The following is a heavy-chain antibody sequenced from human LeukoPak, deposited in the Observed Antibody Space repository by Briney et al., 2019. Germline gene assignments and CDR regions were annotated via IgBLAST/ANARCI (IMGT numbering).Heavy chain of an antibody. CDR3: AKVEGPPDY. CDR1: GFTFSSYG. V-gene: IGHV3-30*18. D-gene: IGHD3-3*01. Sequence: GGPLRLSCAASGFTFSSYGMHWVRQAPGKGLEWVAVISYDGSNKYYADSVKGRFTISRDNSKNTLYLQMSSLRAEDTAVYYCAKVEGPPDYWGQGTLVTVSS. J-gene: IGHJ4*02. CDR2: ISYDGSNK.